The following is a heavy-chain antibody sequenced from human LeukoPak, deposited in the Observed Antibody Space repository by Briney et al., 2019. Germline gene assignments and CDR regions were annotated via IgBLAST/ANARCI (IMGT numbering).Heavy chain of an antibody. D-gene: IGHD3-9*01. J-gene: IGHJ4*02. CDR3: ARGSDILTGTAPFDY. CDR2: IKQDGSEK. CDR1: GFTFSSYW. V-gene: IGHV3-7*03. Sequence: GGSLRLSCAASGFTFSSYWMSWVRQAPGKGLEWVANIKQDGSEKYYVDFVKGRFTISRDNAKNSLYLQMNSLRAEDTAVYYCARGSDILTGTAPFDYWGQGTLVTVSS.